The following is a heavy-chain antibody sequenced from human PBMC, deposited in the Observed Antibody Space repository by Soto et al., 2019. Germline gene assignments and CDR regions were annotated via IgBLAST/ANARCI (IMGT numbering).Heavy chain of an antibody. D-gene: IGHD6-13*01. V-gene: IGHV4-39*01. Sequence: SETLSLTCTVSGASVSSSDYYWGWIRQPPGKGLEWIGTIYYNGLSYYNPSLESRVTISVDTSKNQISLRLSSVTAADTAVYFCAIPDSASWQRFDPWGQGTLVTVSS. J-gene: IGHJ5*02. CDR1: GASVSSSDYY. CDR3: AIPDSASWQRFDP. CDR2: IYYNGLS.